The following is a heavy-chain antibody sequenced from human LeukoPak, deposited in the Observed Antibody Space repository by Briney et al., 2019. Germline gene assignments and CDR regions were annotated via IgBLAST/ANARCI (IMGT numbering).Heavy chain of an antibody. CDR1: GGSISSGGYY. Sequence: SETLSLTCTVSGGSISSGGYYWSWIRQHPGKGLEWIGYIYYSGSTYYNPSLKSRVTISVDTSKNQFSLKLSSVTAADTAVYYCARQSPGYSSGSYRSLDYYYYGMDVWGQGTTVTVSS. V-gene: IGHV4-31*03. D-gene: IGHD3-10*01. CDR2: IYYSGST. J-gene: IGHJ6*02. CDR3: ARQSPGYSSGSYRSLDYYYYGMDV.